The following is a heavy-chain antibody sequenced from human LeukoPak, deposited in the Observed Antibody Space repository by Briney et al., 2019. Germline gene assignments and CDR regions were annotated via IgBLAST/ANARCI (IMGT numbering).Heavy chain of an antibody. J-gene: IGHJ4*02. D-gene: IGHD3-10*01. CDR2: IYSGGST. V-gene: IGHV3-66*01. CDR3: ARVYGSGSYYVDY. CDR1: GFTVSSNY. Sequence: GGSLRLSCVASGFTVSSNYMSWVRQAPGKGLEWVSVIYSGGSTYYADSVKGRFTISRDNPKNTLYLQMNSLRAEDTAVYYCARVYGSGSYYVDYWGQGTLVTVSS.